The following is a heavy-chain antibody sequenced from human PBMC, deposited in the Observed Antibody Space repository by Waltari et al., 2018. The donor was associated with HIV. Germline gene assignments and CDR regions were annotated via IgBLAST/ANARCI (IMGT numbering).Heavy chain of an antibody. CDR1: GFSFNDSS. J-gene: IGHJ4*02. Sequence: QVQLVQSGPDMKQPGSSVKVSWKSSGFSFNDSSIHWVRQAPGRGLEWMWLVKNKSGDTNFAQKFQDRATMTRATPITTVYMQLSGLKADDTAKYICVLGQRAPLATSKYFFDFLGQGTLLVVSS. V-gene: IGHV1-2*06. CDR2: VKNKSGDT. CDR3: VLGQRAPLATSKYFFDF. D-gene: IGHD1-1*01.